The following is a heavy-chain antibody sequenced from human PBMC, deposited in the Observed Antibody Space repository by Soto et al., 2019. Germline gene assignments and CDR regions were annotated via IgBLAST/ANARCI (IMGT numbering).Heavy chain of an antibody. D-gene: IGHD1-26*01. V-gene: IGHV1-2*02. Sequence: QVQLVQSVAEVNKPGASVKVSCQASGYNFTDHYIHWVRQAPGQGLEWMGWINPNSGGTNYALKYQGRVTMTRDTSISTVYMELSRLTSADSAVYFCARDRRGLRSYQFDNWGQGTLVNVSS. J-gene: IGHJ4*02. CDR2: INPNSGGT. CDR3: ARDRRGLRSYQFDN. CDR1: GYNFTDHY.